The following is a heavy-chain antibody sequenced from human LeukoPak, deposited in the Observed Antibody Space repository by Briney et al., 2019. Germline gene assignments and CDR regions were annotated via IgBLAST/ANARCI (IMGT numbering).Heavy chain of an antibody. V-gene: IGHV4-4*07. CDR1: GGSISSYY. D-gene: IGHD3-3*01. J-gene: IGHJ5*02. CDR3: ARSDYDFWSGYSGGFDP. Sequence: SETLSLTCTISGGSISSYYWSWIRQPAGKGLEWIGRIYTSGSTNYNPSLKSRVTMSVDTSKNQFSLKLSSVTAADTAVCYCARSDYDFWSGYSGGFDPWGQGTLVTVSS. CDR2: IYTSGST.